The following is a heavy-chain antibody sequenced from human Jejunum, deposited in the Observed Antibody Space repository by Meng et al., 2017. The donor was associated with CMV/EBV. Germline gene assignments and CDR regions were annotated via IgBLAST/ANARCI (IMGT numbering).Heavy chain of an antibody. J-gene: IGHJ3*02. CDR2: IYYGGGAT. CDR3: AKGVTSGSTYRAFEI. CDR1: FTVSTCA. V-gene: IGHV3-23*03. Sequence: FTVSTCAMGWVSQAPGEGLEWVSSIYYGGGATKYRDSGKGRFNISRDTYESTLYLQMSSLRVDDTALYYCAKGVTSGSTYRAFEILGQGAKVTVSS. D-gene: IGHD3-22*01.